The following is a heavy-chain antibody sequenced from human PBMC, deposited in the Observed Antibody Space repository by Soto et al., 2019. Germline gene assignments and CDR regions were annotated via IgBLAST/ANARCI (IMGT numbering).Heavy chain of an antibody. D-gene: IGHD3-10*01. Sequence: SETLSLTCTVSGGSISNYYWSWIRQPPGKGLEWIGYIYSTGSTNYNPSLKSRVTLSVDPSKNQFSLKLSSVTAADTAVYYCARVGGSGTYYNLFFDYWGQGTLVTVSS. J-gene: IGHJ4*02. CDR1: GGSISNYY. V-gene: IGHV4-59*01. CDR2: IYSTGST. CDR3: ARVGGSGTYYNLFFDY.